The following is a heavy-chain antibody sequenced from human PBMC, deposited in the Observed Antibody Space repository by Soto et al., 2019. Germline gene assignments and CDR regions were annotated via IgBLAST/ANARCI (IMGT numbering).Heavy chain of an antibody. V-gene: IGHV3-30*03. J-gene: IGHJ4*02. CDR2: ISYDGNNK. CDR1: EFTFSNYA. D-gene: IGHD4-17*01. Sequence: QVQLVESGGGVVQPGGSLRLSCAASEFTFSNYAMHWVRQPPGKGLQWLAVISYDGNNKYYADSVEGRFTISRDNSKNTVYLQMNSLRLEDTAVYYCARRPSYSDSYFDYWGQGTLVTVSS. CDR3: ARRPSYSDSYFDY.